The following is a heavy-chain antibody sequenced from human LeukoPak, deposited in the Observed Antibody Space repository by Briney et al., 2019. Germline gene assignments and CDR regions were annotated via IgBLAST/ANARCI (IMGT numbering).Heavy chain of an antibody. D-gene: IGHD3-3*01. CDR2: MNPNSGNT. CDR1: GYTFTSYD. V-gene: IGHV1-8*01. Sequence: ASVRVSCKASGYTFTSYDINWVRQAPGQGLEWMGWMNPNSGNTGYAQKFQGRVTITRNTSISTAYMELSSLRSEDTAVYYCARAHYDFWSGYYPKTYYYYMDVWGKGTTVTVSS. CDR3: ARAHYDFWSGYYPKTYYYYMDV. J-gene: IGHJ6*03.